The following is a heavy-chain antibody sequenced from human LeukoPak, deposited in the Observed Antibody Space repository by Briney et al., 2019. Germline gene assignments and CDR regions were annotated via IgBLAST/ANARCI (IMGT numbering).Heavy chain of an antibody. CDR3: VQGPYLDY. CDR2: ITRPGTTI. D-gene: IGHD2-21*01. J-gene: IGHJ4*02. V-gene: IGHV3-48*01. Sequence: GGALRLSFGTSGFTLRAHSKSWGRPAPGEGLEWVSHITRPGTTIYYAESVRGRFSISRDNAKNSLYLQMNSLRAEDTALYYCVQGPYLDYWGQGTLVTVSS. CDR1: GFTLRAHS.